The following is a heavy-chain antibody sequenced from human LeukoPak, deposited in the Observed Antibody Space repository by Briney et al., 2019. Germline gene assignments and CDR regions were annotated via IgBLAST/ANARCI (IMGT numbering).Heavy chain of an antibody. CDR2: IIPIFGTA. Sequence: ASVKVSCKASGGTFSSYAISWVRQAPGQGLEWMGGIIPIFGTANYAQEFQGRVTITADESTSTAYMELSSLRSEDTAVYYCARDVGYSSGWYFDYWGQGTLVTVSS. D-gene: IGHD6-19*01. CDR3: ARDVGYSSGWYFDY. J-gene: IGHJ4*02. V-gene: IGHV1-69*13. CDR1: GGTFSSYA.